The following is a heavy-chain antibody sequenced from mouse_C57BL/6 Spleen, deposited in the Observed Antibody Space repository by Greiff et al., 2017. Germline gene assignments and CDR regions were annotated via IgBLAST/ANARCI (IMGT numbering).Heavy chain of an antibody. Sequence: EVQGVESGPSLVRPSQTLSLTCTVTGFSINSDCYWIWIRQFPGNKLEYIGYTFYSGITYYNPYLESRTYITRDTSKNQFSLKLSSVTTEDTATYYCARYYYGSSYGAMDYWGQGTSGTVSS. J-gene: IGHJ4*01. CDR1: GFSINSDCY. CDR2: TFYSGIT. V-gene: IGHV3-3*01. CDR3: ARYYYGSSYGAMDY. D-gene: IGHD1-1*01.